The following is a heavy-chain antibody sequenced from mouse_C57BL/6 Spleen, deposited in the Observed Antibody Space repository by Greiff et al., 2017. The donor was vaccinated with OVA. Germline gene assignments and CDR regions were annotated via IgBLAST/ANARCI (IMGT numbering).Heavy chain of an antibody. Sequence: VQLQQSGAELVKPGASVKISCKASGYAFSSYWMNWVKQRPGKGLEWIGQIYPGDGDTNYNGKFKGKATLTADKSSSTAYMQLSSLTSEDSAVYFCARSNSYYYAMDYWGQGTSVTVSS. D-gene: IGHD2-5*01. CDR1: GYAFSSYW. J-gene: IGHJ4*01. CDR2: IYPGDGDT. CDR3: ARSNSYYYAMDY. V-gene: IGHV1-80*01.